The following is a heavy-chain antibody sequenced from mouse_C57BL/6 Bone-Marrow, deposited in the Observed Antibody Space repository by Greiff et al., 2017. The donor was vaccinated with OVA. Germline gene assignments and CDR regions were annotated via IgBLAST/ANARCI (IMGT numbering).Heavy chain of an antibody. CDR1: GYTFTSYG. CDR3: ARGGTNWDVDY. Sequence: VQGVESGAELARPGASVKLSCKASGYTFTSYGISWVKQRTGQGLEWIGEIYPRSGNTYYNEKFKGKATLTADKSSSTAYMELRSLTSEDSAVYFCARGGTNWDVDYWGQGTTLTVSS. V-gene: IGHV1-81*01. CDR2: IYPRSGNT. D-gene: IGHD4-1*01. J-gene: IGHJ2*01.